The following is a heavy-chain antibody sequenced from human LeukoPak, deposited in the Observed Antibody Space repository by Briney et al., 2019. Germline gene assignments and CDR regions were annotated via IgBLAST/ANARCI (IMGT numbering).Heavy chain of an antibody. J-gene: IGHJ4*02. D-gene: IGHD6-19*01. CDR2: IKSKTDGGTA. V-gene: IGHV3-15*01. CDR3: TTEYSSGWTHYYFDY. Sequence: PGGSLRLSCAASGFTFSNAWMHWVRQAPGKGLEWVGRIKSKTDGGTADYAAPVKGRFTISRDDSKNTLFLQMDSLNTEDTAVYYCTTEYSSGWTHYYFDYWGQGTLVTVSS. CDR1: GFTFSNAW.